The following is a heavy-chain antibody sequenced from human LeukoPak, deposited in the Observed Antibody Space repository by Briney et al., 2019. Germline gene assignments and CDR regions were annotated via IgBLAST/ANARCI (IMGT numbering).Heavy chain of an antibody. J-gene: IGHJ2*01. Sequence: SETLSLTCTVSGGSIISSYWTWIRQPPGKGLEWIGYMYNSGRTTNYNPSLKSRATISIDTSKNQFSLNLKSVTAADTAVYYCARWATGDHDYWYFDLWGRGTLVTVSS. CDR2: MYNSGRTT. CDR3: ARWATGDHDYWYFDL. CDR1: GGSIISSY. V-gene: IGHV4-4*09. D-gene: IGHD7-27*01.